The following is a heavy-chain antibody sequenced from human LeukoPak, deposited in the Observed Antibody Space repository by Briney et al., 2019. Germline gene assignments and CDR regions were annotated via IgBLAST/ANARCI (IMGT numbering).Heavy chain of an antibody. V-gene: IGHV3-66*01. J-gene: IGHJ4*02. CDR1: GFSVSGHY. CDR2: LYSGGDT. CDR3: ARGNTGYSSAWGRDFDY. Sequence: PGGSLRLSCAASGFSVSGHYMSWVRQAPGKGLEWVSVLYSGGDTYYADSVKGRFTISRDTSKNTLYLQMNGLRAEDTAVYYCARGNTGYSSAWGRDFDYRGQGTLVTVSS. D-gene: IGHD6-19*01.